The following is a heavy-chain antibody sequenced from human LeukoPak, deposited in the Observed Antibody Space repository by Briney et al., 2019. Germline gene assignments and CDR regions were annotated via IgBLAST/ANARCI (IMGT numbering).Heavy chain of an antibody. CDR2: IYYSGST. J-gene: IGHJ4*02. V-gene: IGHV4-39*07. CDR1: GGSISSRSYY. Sequence: PSETLSLTCTVSGGSISSRSYYWGWIRQPPGKGLEWIGSIYYSGSTYYNPSLKSRVTISVDTSKNQFSLKLSSLTAADTAVYYCACRYPPFDYWGQGTLVTVSS. D-gene: IGHD1-14*01. CDR3: ACRYPPFDY.